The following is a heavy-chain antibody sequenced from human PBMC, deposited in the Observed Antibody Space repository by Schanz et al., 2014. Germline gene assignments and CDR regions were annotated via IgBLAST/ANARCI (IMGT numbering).Heavy chain of an antibody. Sequence: QVQLVDSGGDLVKPGGSLRLSCAASGFTFSDYYMSWIRQAPGKGPEWVSYISSGGSDTYYADSVQGRFTISRDNARNSLYLQMSSLRAEDTAVYYCASSSYRLLSYYYAMDVWGQGTTVTVSS. CDR2: ISSGGSDT. CDR1: GFTFSDYY. J-gene: IGHJ6*02. V-gene: IGHV3-11*01. CDR3: ASSSYRLLSYYYAMDV. D-gene: IGHD1-26*01.